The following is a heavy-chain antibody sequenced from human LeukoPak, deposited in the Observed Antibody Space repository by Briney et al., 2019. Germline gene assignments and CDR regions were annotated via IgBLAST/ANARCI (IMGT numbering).Heavy chain of an antibody. CDR3: AKDMGNDYGDSGYFDY. CDR1: GFTFDDYA. Sequence: AGGSLRLSCAASGFTFDDYAMHWVRQAPGKGLEWVSGISWNSGSIGYADSVKGRFTISRDNAKNSLYLQMNSLRAEDTALYYCAKDMGNDYGDSGYFDYWGQGTLVTVSS. J-gene: IGHJ4*02. D-gene: IGHD4-17*01. V-gene: IGHV3-9*01. CDR2: ISWNSGSI.